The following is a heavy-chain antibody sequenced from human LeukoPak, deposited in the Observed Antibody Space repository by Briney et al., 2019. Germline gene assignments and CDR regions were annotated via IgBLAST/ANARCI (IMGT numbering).Heavy chain of an antibody. CDR2: IYTSGST. V-gene: IGHV4-61*09. D-gene: IGHD3-10*01. CDR3: VREGFGDYYFDC. CDR1: GGSISSATYS. J-gene: IGHJ4*02. Sequence: PSETLSLTCTVSGGSISSATYSWSWIRPPAGLDLVWIGHIYTSGSTNYNPSLKSRVTIPADTSKNQFSLKLSSVTAADTALYYCVREGFGDYYFDCWGQGALVTGSS.